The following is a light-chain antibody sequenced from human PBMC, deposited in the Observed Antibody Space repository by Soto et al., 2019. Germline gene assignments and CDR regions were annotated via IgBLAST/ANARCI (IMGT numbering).Light chain of an antibody. Sequence: AIQMTQSPSSLSASVGDRVTITFSASQDIRNDLGWYQQKPGKTPKLLIFAASSLKSGVPSRFSGSGSGTDFTLTISSLQPADITTYYCLQAFNYPWTFCQGTNLEIE. CDR1: QDIRND. J-gene: IGKJ1*01. CDR2: AAS. V-gene: IGKV1-6*01. CDR3: LQAFNYPWT.